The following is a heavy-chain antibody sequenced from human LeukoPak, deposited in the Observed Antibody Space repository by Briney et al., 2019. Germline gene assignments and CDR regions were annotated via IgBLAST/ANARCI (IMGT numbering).Heavy chain of an antibody. J-gene: IGHJ4*02. CDR1: GSTVSSNY. D-gene: IGHD3-10*01. Sequence: GGSLRLSCAASGSTVSSNYMSWVRQAPGKGLEWVSVIYSGGSTYYADSVKGRFTISRDNSKNTLYLQMNSLRAEDTAVYYCARGVTMVRGVRFFDYWGQGTLVTVSS. CDR3: ARGVTMVRGVRFFDY. CDR2: IYSGGST. V-gene: IGHV3-53*01.